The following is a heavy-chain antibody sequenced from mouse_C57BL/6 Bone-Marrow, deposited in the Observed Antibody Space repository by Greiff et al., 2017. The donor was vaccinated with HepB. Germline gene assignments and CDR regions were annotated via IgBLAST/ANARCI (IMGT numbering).Heavy chain of an antibody. D-gene: IGHD1-1*01. V-gene: IGHV2-5*01. Sequence: VKLKESGPGLVQPSQSLSITCTVSGFSLTSYGVHWVRQSPGKGLEWLGVIWRGGSTDYNAAFMSRLSITKDNSKSQVFFKMNSLQADDTAIYYCATNYGSRAPYWYFDVWGTGTTVTVSS. CDR2: IWRGGST. CDR3: ATNYGSRAPYWYFDV. J-gene: IGHJ1*03. CDR1: GFSLTSYG.